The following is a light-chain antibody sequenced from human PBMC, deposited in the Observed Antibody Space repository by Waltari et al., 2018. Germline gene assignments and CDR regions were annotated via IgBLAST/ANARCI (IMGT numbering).Light chain of an antibody. J-gene: IGKJ1*01. CDR1: QSISTY. V-gene: IGKV1-39*01. CDR3: QQYHDYPWT. CDR2: AAS. Sequence: DIQMTQSPSSLSASVRDSVTITCRASQSISTYLNWKAPSLLIHAASTLQSGVPSRFSGSGTGTDFTLTITCLQSEDFATYYCQQYHDYPWTFGQGTKVDI.